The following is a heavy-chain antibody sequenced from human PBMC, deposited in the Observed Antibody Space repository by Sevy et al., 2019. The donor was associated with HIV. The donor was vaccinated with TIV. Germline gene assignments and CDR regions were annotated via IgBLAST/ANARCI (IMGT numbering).Heavy chain of an antibody. J-gene: IGHJ4*02. V-gene: IGHV4-59*01. CDR2: IYYSGST. D-gene: IGHD1-26*01. Sequence: SETLSLTCTVSGGSISSYYWSWIRQPPGKGLEWIGYIYYSGSTNYNPSLKSRVTISVDTSKNQFPLKLSSVTAADTALYYCARGDAVGAAFDYWGQGTLVTVSS. CDR1: GGSISSYY. CDR3: ARGDAVGAAFDY.